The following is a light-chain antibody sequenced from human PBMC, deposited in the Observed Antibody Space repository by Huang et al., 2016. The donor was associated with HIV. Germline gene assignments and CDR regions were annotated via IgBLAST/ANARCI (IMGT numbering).Light chain of an antibody. CDR1: QDISSW. Sequence: IQLTQSPFSVSASEGDTVGITCRASQDISSWLAWYQQKPREAPPLLIHSTSILQSGFPSRFNGSGSGTDFFLTINSLRPDDFATYYCQQANMYPRSFGQGTRLDIK. V-gene: IGKV1-12*01. J-gene: IGKJ5*01. CDR2: STS. CDR3: QQANMYPRS.